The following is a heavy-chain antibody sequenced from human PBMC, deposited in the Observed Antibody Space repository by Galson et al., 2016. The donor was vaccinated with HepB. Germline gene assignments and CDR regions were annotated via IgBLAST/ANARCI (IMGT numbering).Heavy chain of an antibody. Sequence: SLRLSCAASGFTFSHSGANCARQAPGKGLQWVSYNSSALSPIYYAGSVMRRFSISRDNAKNSVYLQMNSLRDEDTAVYYCARKLVRSAFDLWGQGTMVTVSS. CDR1: GFTFSHSG. J-gene: IGHJ3*01. CDR2: NSSALSPI. CDR3: ARKLVRSAFDL. V-gene: IGHV3-48*02. D-gene: IGHD1-26*01.